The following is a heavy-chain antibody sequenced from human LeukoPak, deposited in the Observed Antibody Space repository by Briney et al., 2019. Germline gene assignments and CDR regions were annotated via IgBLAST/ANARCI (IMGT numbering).Heavy chain of an antibody. CDR2: ISSSSSTI. CDR1: GFIFSSYA. V-gene: IGHV3-48*02. CDR3: ARTFDY. J-gene: IGHJ4*02. Sequence: GGSLRLSCAGSGFIFSSYAMSWVRQAPGKGLEWVSYISSSSSTIYYADSVKGRFTISRDNAKNSLYLQMNSLRDEDTAVYYCARTFDYWGQGTLVTVSS.